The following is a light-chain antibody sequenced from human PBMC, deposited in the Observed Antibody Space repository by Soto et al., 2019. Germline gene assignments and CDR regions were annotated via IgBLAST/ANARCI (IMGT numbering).Light chain of an antibody. CDR2: AAS. CDR1: QGINTF. Sequence: SPLTQSPSSLSASVGDRVPFTCRASQGINTFLAWYQQKAGKAPKLLIYAASTLQSGVPSRFSGSGSGTDFTLTISSLQSEDFATYYCQQLNTYPITFGQGTRLEI. V-gene: IGKV1-9*01. J-gene: IGKJ5*01. CDR3: QQLNTYPIT.